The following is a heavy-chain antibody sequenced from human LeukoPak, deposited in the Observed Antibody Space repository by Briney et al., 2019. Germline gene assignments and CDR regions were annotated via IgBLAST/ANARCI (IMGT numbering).Heavy chain of an antibody. CDR2: ISAYNGNT. CDR3: ARVGRLYITMVRGPYDY. Sequence: ASVKVSCKASGYTFTSYGISWVRQAPGQGLEWMGWISAYNGNTNYAQKLQGRVTMTTDTSTSTAYMELRSLRSDDTAVYYCARVGRLYITMVRGPYDYWGQGTLVTVSS. D-gene: IGHD3-10*01. J-gene: IGHJ4*02. CDR1: GYTFTSYG. V-gene: IGHV1-18*01.